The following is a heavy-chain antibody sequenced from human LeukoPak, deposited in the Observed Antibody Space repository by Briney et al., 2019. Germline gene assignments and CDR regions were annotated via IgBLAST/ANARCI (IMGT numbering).Heavy chain of an antibody. D-gene: IGHD3-22*01. CDR2: ISGSGGST. CDR3: ATNPPCYYDSSGYPYDAFDI. Sequence: GGTLRLSCAASGFTFSTYGMSWVRQAPGKGLEWVSAISGSGGSTYYADSVKGRFTISRDNSKNTLYLQMNSLRAEDTAVYYCATNPPCYYDSSGYPYDAFDIWGQGTMVTVSS. V-gene: IGHV3-23*01. CDR1: GFTFSTYG. J-gene: IGHJ3*02.